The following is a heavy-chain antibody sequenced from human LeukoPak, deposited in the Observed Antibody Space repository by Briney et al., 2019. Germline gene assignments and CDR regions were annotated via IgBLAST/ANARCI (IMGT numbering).Heavy chain of an antibody. J-gene: IGHJ4*02. D-gene: IGHD4-17*01. V-gene: IGHV4-61*01. CDR1: GGSVSSGNYY. CDR2: IHYRGNT. Sequence: SETLSLTCTVSGGSVSSGNYYWSWIRQPPGKGLEWIGYIHYRGNTNYSPSLKSRVTISVDTSKNQFSLKLRSVTAADTAVYYCARENDYGDYFHFDNWGQGTLVTVSS. CDR3: ARENDYGDYFHFDN.